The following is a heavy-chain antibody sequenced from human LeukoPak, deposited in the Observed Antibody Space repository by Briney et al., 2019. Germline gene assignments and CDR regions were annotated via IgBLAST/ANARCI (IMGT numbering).Heavy chain of an antibody. V-gene: IGHV3-23*01. CDR1: GFTFSSYA. Sequence: GGSLRLSCAASGFTFSSYAMSWVRQAPGKGLEWVSVISGSGGSTYSADSVKGRFTISRDNSKNSLYLQMNGLRAEDTAVYYCARNSYAFDMWGQGTMVTVSS. CDR3: ARNSYAFDM. CDR2: ISGSGGST. J-gene: IGHJ3*02.